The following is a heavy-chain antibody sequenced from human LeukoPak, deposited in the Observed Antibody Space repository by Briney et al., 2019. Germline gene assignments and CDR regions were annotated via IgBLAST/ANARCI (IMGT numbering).Heavy chain of an antibody. CDR1: GYTFTSYG. J-gene: IGHJ4*02. CDR2: INTYIGNT. V-gene: IGHV1-18*01. Sequence: ASVKVSCKASGYTFTSYGSSWVRQAPGQGLEWMGWINTYIGNTNYAQKLQGRVTMTTDTSTSTVYMELRSLTSDDTAVYYCARERGGYSYGDYWGQGTLVTVSS. D-gene: IGHD5-18*01. CDR3: ARERGGYSYGDY.